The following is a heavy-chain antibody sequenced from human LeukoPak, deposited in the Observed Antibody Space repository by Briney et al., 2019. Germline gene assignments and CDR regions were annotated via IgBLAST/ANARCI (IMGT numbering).Heavy chain of an antibody. V-gene: IGHV3-21*04. D-gene: IGHD3-22*01. CDR3: AKDRWSWFRGYYDSSGYLDY. CDR2: ISSSSSYI. J-gene: IGHJ4*02. CDR1: GFTFSSYS. Sequence: GGSLRLSCAASGFTFSSYSMNWVRQAPGKGLEWVSSISSSSSYIYYADSVKGRFTISRDNAKNSLYLQMNSLRAEDTAVYYCAKDRWSWFRGYYDSSGYLDYWGQGTLVTVSS.